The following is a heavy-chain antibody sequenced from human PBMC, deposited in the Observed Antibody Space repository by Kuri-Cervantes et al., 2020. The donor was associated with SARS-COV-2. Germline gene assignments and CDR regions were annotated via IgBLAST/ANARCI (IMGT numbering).Heavy chain of an antibody. CDR3: ARDLLNYYDSSGYGY. D-gene: IGHD3-22*01. Sequence: GGSLRLSCAASGFTFSDYYMSWIRQAPGKGLEWVSYISSSGSTIYYADSVKGRFTISRDNAKNSLYLQMNSLRAEDTAVYYCARDLLNYYDSSGYGYWGQGILVTVSS. CDR2: ISSSGSTI. V-gene: IGHV3-11*01. J-gene: IGHJ4*02. CDR1: GFTFSDYY.